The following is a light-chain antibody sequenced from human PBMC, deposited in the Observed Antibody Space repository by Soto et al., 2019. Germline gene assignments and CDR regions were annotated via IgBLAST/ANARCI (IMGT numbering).Light chain of an antibody. CDR2: GAS. J-gene: IGKJ1*01. Sequence: EIVMTQSPATLSVSPGERATLSCRASQSVSSNLAWYQQKPGQAPRLLIYGASTRATGIPARFSGSGSGTEFTLTISSLQSEDFAVYCCQQYNNWPRTFGQRTKVEIK. CDR1: QSVSSN. CDR3: QQYNNWPRT. V-gene: IGKV3-15*01.